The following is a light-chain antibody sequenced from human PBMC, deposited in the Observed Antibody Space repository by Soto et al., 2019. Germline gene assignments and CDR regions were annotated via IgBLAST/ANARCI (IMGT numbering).Light chain of an antibody. CDR2: GAS. CDR3: QQYNNWPRT. CDR1: QSVSSN. Sequence: ETVMTQSPATLPVSPGERATLSCRASQSVSSNLAWYQQKPGQAPRLLIYGASTRATGIPARISGSGSGTEFTLTISSLQSEDFAVYYCQQYNNWPRTFGQGTKVDIK. V-gene: IGKV3-15*01. J-gene: IGKJ1*01.